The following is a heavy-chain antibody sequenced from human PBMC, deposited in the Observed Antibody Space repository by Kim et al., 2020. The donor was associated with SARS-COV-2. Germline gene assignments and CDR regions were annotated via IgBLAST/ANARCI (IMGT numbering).Heavy chain of an antibody. Sequence: GGSLRLSCAASGFTFDDYAMHWVRQAPGKGLEWVSLISWDGGSTYYADSVKGRFTISRDNSKNSLYLQMNSLRAEDTALYYCAKGKPTATTLGNDAFDIWGQGTMVTVSS. J-gene: IGHJ3*02. CDR3: AKGKPTATTLGNDAFDI. CDR1: GFTFDDYA. CDR2: ISWDGGST. V-gene: IGHV3-43D*03. D-gene: IGHD7-27*01.